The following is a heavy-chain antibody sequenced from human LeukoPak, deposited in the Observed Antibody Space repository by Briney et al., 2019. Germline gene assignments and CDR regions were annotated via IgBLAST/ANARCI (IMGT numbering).Heavy chain of an antibody. D-gene: IGHD3-3*01. CDR1: GGSFSGYY. CDR2: INHSGST. V-gene: IGHV4-34*01. CDR3: AREPSDFWSGYYSI. J-gene: IGHJ4*02. Sequence: SETLSLTCAVYGGSFSGYYWSWIRQPPGKGLEWIGEINHSGSTNYNPSLKSRVTISVDTSKNQFSLKLSSVTAADTAVYYCAREPSDFWSGYYSIWSQGTLVTVSS.